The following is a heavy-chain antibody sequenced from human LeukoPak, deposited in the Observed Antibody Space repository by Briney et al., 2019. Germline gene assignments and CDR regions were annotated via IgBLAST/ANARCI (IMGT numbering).Heavy chain of an antibody. CDR1: GYSFTNYW. Sequence: GESLKISCKGSGYSFTNYWIGWVRQMPGKGLEWMGIIYPGDSDTRYSPSFQGQVTISADKSISTAYLQWSSLKASDTAMYYCARRGGVDSSGYYLPHFDYWGQGTLVTVSS. V-gene: IGHV5-51*01. D-gene: IGHD3-22*01. CDR2: IYPGDSDT. CDR3: ARRGGVDSSGYYLPHFDY. J-gene: IGHJ4*02.